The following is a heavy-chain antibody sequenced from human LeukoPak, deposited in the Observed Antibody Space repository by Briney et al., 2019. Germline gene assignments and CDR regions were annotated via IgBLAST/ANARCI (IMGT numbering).Heavy chain of an antibody. Sequence: PSETLSLTCTVSGGSMSSYYWSWIRQPPGKGLEWIGYIYHSGSTNYNPSLKSRVTISVDTSKNQFALKLSSVTAADTAVYYCARGRYGWLPFDYWGQGTLVTVSS. CDR2: IYHSGST. V-gene: IGHV4-59*01. CDR1: GGSMSSYY. D-gene: IGHD3-16*01. CDR3: ARGRYGWLPFDY. J-gene: IGHJ4*02.